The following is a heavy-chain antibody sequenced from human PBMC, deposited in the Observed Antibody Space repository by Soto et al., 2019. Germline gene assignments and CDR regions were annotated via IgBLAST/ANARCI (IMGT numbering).Heavy chain of an antibody. Sequence: SQTLSLTCAISGDSVSSNSAAWNWIRQSPSRGLEWLGRTYYRSKWYNVYALFVKIRIPINPDTSKTQFSLQLNFVIPEDTAVYYFERFRGYSGYDWVSPSYYFDYWGQGTLVTVSS. CDR1: GDSVSSNSAA. J-gene: IGHJ4*02. D-gene: IGHD5-12*01. CDR2: TYYRSKWYN. V-gene: IGHV6-1*01. CDR3: ERFRGYSGYDWVSPSYYFDY.